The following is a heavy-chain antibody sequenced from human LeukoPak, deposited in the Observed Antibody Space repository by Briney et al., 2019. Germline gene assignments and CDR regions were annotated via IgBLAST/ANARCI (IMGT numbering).Heavy chain of an antibody. CDR2: IYYTGST. J-gene: IGHJ4*02. CDR1: GGTISDYY. Sequence: SETLSLTCTVSGGTISDYYWSWIRQAPGRGLEWIGYIYYTGSTNYSPSLKSRVTISLDTSKNHFSLQLSSVTAADTAVYYCATGRYSYGNEYWGQGTLVTVSS. CDR3: ATGRYSYGNEY. V-gene: IGHV4-59*08. D-gene: IGHD5-18*01.